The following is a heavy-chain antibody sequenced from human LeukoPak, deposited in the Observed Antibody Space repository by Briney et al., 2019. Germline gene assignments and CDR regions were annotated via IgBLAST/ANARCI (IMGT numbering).Heavy chain of an antibody. CDR3: ARDIRAAYSSGFVGIDY. J-gene: IGHJ4*02. V-gene: IGHV3-74*01. CDR1: GFTFSSYW. CDR2: INTDGSST. D-gene: IGHD6-19*01. Sequence: PGGSLRLSCAASGFTFSSYWMHWVRQAPGKGLVWVSRINTDGSSTSYADSVKGRFTISRDNAKNTLYLQMNSLRAEDTAVYYCARDIRAAYSSGFVGIDYWGQGTLVTVSS.